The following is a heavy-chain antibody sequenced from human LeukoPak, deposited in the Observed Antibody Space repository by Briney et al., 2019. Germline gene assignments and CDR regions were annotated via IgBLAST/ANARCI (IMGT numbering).Heavy chain of an antibody. CDR1: GYSFASYW. CDR3: ARFSPEFGDVPFDY. V-gene: IGHV5-51*01. J-gene: IGHJ4*02. D-gene: IGHD3-10*01. Sequence: GESLKISCKASGYSFASYWIAWVRQMPGKGLEWMGIIYPGDSDTRYSPSFQGQVTISADKSISTAYLQWSSLKASDTAIYYCARFSPEFGDVPFDYWGQGTLVTVSS. CDR2: IYPGDSDT.